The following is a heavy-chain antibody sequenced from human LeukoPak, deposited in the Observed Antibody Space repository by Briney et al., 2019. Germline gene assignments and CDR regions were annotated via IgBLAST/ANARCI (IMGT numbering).Heavy chain of an antibody. J-gene: IGHJ4*02. CDR3: ARRYGSGSSGTFDY. CDR2: IYYSGST. V-gene: IGHV4-59*01. CDR1: GGSISSYY. Sequence: PSETLSLTCTVSGGSISSYYWSWLRQPPGKGLEWIAYIYYSGSTNYNPSLKSRVTISVDTSKNQFSLKLSSVTAADTAVYYCARRYGSGSSGTFDYWGQGTLVTVSS. D-gene: IGHD3-10*01.